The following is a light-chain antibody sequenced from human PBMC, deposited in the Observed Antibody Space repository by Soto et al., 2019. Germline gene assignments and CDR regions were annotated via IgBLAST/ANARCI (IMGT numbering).Light chain of an antibody. Sequence: DIQMTQFPSTLSASVGDRVTITCRASQSISSWLAWYQQKPEKAPKLLIFKASSLEGGVPSRFSGSGSGTEFTLTISSLQPDDFATYYCLQYNTYSRTFGQGTKLEIK. V-gene: IGKV1-5*03. CDR2: KAS. CDR1: QSISSW. CDR3: LQYNTYSRT. J-gene: IGKJ2*01.